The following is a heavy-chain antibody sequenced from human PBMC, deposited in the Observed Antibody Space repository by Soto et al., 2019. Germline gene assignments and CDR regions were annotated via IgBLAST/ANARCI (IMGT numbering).Heavy chain of an antibody. CDR1: GYNFTSYF. V-gene: IGHV1-2*02. CDR3: AKMRSDPYYYYGLDV. J-gene: IGHJ6*02. CDR2: MNPGGAGT. Sequence: GASVKVSCKAFGYNFTSYFLHWVRQAPGQGLEWMGIMNPGGAGTRYAQKFQGRVTMTRDTSISTAYMELSWLRSDDTAVYHCAKMRSDPYYYYGLDVWGQGTTVTVSS.